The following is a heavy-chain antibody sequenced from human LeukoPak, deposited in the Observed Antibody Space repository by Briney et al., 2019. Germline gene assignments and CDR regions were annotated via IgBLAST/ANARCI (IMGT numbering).Heavy chain of an antibody. CDR1: GYTFTGYY. CDR2: INPNSGGT. Sequence: ASVKVSCKASGYTFTGYYIHWVRQAPGQGLEWMGWINPNSGGTNYAQKFQGRVTMTRDTSISTAYMELSRLRSDDTAGYYCARGRCSGGGCYFFDFWGQGTLVTVSS. CDR3: ARGRCSGGGCYFFDF. J-gene: IGHJ4*02. D-gene: IGHD2-15*01. V-gene: IGHV1-2*02.